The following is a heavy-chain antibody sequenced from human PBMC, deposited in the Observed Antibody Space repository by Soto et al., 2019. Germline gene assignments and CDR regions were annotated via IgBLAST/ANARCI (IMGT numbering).Heavy chain of an antibody. CDR1: GGSISSYY. Sequence: ETLSLTCTVSGGSISSYYWSWIRQPPGKGLEWIGYIYYTGSTNYNPSLKSRVTISVDTSKNQFSLKLSSVTAADTAVYYCARESGYSYGSSWYDPWGQGTLVTVSS. D-gene: IGHD5-18*01. V-gene: IGHV4-59*12. J-gene: IGHJ5*02. CDR2: IYYTGST. CDR3: ARESGYSYGSSWYDP.